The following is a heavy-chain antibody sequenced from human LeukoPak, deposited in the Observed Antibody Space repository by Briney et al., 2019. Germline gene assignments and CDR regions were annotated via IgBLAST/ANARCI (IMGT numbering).Heavy chain of an antibody. Sequence: PGGSLRLSCAASGFTFSSYSMNWVRQAPGKGLEWVSYISSSSSTIYYADSVKGRFTISRDNAKNSLYLKMNRLRAEDTAVYYCARDSGITGTVFDYWGQGTLVTVSS. CDR2: ISSSSSTI. D-gene: IGHD1-20*01. V-gene: IGHV3-48*04. CDR3: ARDSGITGTVFDY. CDR1: GFTFSSYS. J-gene: IGHJ4*02.